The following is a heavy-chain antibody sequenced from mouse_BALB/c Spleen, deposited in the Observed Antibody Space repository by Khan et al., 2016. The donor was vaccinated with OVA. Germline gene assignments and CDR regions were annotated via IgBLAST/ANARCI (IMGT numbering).Heavy chain of an antibody. D-gene: IGHD1-1*01. J-gene: IGHJ2*01. CDR2: IYPGTDNT. Sequence: VQLQQSGAELVRPGASVKLSCKTSGYIFTSYWIHWVKQRSGQGLEWIARIYPGTDNTYYNQKLKDKASLTADKSSSTAYLQLSSLKSEDSAVYYCAREEALYYFDYWGQGTTLTVSS. V-gene: IGHV1S132*01. CDR3: AREEALYYFDY. CDR1: GYIFTSYW.